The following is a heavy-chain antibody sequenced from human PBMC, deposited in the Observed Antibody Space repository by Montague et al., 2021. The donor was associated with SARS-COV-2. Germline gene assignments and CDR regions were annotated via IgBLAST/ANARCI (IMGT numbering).Heavy chain of an antibody. CDR2: INHSGST. CDR1: GGSFSGYY. Sequence: SETLSLTCAVYGGSFSGYYWSWIRQPPGKGLEWIGEINHSGSTNYNPSLKSRVTISVDTSKNQFSLKLSSVTAADTAVYYCARWRYSSSWYRGEYAYWGQGTRVTVSS. CDR3: ARWRYSSSWYRGEYAY. V-gene: IGHV4-34*01. J-gene: IGHJ4*02. D-gene: IGHD6-13*01.